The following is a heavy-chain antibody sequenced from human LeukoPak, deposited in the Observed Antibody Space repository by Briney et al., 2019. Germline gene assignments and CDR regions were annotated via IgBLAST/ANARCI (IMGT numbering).Heavy chain of an antibody. D-gene: IGHD3-22*01. CDR2: INHSGST. V-gene: IGHV4-34*01. CDR1: GGSFSGYY. Sequence: PSETLSLTCAVYGGSFSGYYWSWIRQPPGKGLEWIGEINHSGSTNYNPSLKSRVTISVDTSKNQFSLKLSSVTAADTAVYYCASGDDSSGYEVYFDYWGQGTLVTVSS. J-gene: IGHJ4*02. CDR3: ASGDDSSGYEVYFDY.